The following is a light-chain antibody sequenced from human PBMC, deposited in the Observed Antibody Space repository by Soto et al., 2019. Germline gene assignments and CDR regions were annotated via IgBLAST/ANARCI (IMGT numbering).Light chain of an antibody. J-gene: IGKJ3*01. CDR1: QSLLHSNGYNY. V-gene: IGKV2-28*01. Sequence: DIVMTPSPLSLPVTPGEPASISCRSSQSLLHSNGYNYLDWYLQKPGQSPQLLIYLGSNRASGVPGRFSGSGSGTDFTLKISRVEAEDVGVYYRMQALQKASFTFGPGTKVDIK. CDR3: MQALQKASFT. CDR2: LGS.